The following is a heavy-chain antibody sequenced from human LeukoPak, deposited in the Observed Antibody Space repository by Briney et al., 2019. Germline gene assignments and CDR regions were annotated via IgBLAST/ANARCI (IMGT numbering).Heavy chain of an antibody. J-gene: IGHJ4*02. CDR3: AKEGSNGDFDY. Sequence: GGSLRLSCAASGFTFSSYSMNWVRQAPGKGLEWVSSISSSGTYVYYADSVKGRFTISRDNAKNTLYLKMNSLRAEDTAVYYCAKEGSNGDFDYWGQGTLVTVSS. CDR1: GFTFSSYS. V-gene: IGHV3-21*01. D-gene: IGHD1-26*01. CDR2: ISSSGTYV.